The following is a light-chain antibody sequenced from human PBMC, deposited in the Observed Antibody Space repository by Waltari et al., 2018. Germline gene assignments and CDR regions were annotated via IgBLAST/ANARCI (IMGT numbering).Light chain of an antibody. Sequence: DIQMTQSPSTLSASVGDRVTITFRTSQWISSWLAWYQQTPGKAPKLLIYQASTLESGVPSRFSGSGSGTEFTLTISSLQPDDSATYYCQQYDHYPWTFGQGTKVELK. CDR1: QWISSW. J-gene: IGKJ1*01. V-gene: IGKV1-5*03. CDR3: QQYDHYPWT. CDR2: QAS.